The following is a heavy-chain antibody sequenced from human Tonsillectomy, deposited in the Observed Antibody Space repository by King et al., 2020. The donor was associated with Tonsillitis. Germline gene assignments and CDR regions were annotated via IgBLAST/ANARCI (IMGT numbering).Heavy chain of an antibody. Sequence: QLVQSGVEVKKPGASVKVSCKASGYTFTNFGINWVRQAPGQGLEWMGWITVNNGNTKYAQQFQGRVSMTTDTSTSTAYMELRNLRSDDTAVYYWARDKDFYDSSGYYRAFDIWGQGTMVTVSS. CDR1: GYTFTNFG. CDR3: ARDKDFYDSSGYYRAFDI. J-gene: IGHJ3*02. CDR2: ITVNNGNT. V-gene: IGHV1-18*01. D-gene: IGHD3-22*01.